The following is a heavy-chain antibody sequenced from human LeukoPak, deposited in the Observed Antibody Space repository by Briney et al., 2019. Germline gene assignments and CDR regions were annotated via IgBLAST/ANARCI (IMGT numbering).Heavy chain of an antibody. CDR1: GFTVSSNY. J-gene: IGHJ3*02. V-gene: IGHV3-23*01. CDR3: AKDLYYYDSNGYYRDAFDI. D-gene: IGHD3-22*01. Sequence: GGSLRLSCTAFGFTVSSNYMSWVRQAPGKGLEWVSAISGSGGSTYYADSVKGRFTISRDNSKNTLYLQMNSLRAEDTAVYYCAKDLYYYDSNGYYRDAFDIWGQGTMVTVSS. CDR2: ISGSGGST.